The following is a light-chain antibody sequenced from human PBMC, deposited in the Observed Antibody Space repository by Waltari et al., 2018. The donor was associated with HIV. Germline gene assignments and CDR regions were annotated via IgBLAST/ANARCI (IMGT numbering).Light chain of an antibody. J-gene: IGLJ2*01. CDR1: KLGDKY. V-gene: IGLV3-1*01. Sequence: SFELTQPSSVSVSPGHTASIPCSGPKLGDKYACWYQQRPGQSPLLVIYQDNKRPSGIPERFSGSNSGDTATLTISGTQAVDEADYYCQAWDSSRPVFGGGTKLTVL. CDR2: QDN. CDR3: QAWDSSRPV.